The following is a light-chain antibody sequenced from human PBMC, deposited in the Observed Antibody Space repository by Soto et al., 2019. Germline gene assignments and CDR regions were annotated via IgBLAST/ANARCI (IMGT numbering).Light chain of an antibody. J-gene: IGLJ3*02. V-gene: IGLV2-23*01. CDR3: GSYAGSPTSTWV. CDR2: EDT. CDR1: SSDVGGYNL. Sequence: QSALTQPASVSGSPGQSITISCTGTSSDVGGYNLVSWYQQQPGQAPELIIYEDTKRPSGVSNRFSGSKSGNTASLTISGLQTDDEADYYCGSYAGSPTSTWVFGGGTKLTVL.